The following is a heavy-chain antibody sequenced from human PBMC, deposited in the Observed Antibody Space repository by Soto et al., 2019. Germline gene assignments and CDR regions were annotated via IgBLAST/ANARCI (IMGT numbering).Heavy chain of an antibody. CDR3: ARVPGGELWFGELSLLDPWFDP. Sequence: PSETLSLTCTVSGGSISSGGYYWSWIRQHPGKGLEWIGYIYYSGSTYYNPSLKSRVTISVDTSKNQFSLKLSSVTAADTAVYYCARVPGGELWFGELSLLDPWFDPWGQGTLVTVSS. J-gene: IGHJ5*02. D-gene: IGHD3-10*01. CDR2: IYYSGST. V-gene: IGHV4-31*03. CDR1: GGSISSGGYY.